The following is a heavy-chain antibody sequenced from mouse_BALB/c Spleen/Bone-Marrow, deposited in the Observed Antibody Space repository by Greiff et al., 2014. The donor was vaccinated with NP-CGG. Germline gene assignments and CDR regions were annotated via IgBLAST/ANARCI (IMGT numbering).Heavy chain of an antibody. V-gene: IGHV1S81*02. Sequence: QVQLKQSGAELVKPGASVKLSCKASGYTFTNYFMYWVKQRPGQGLEWIGEINPNNGGTNFNENFKSKATLTLDKSSSTAYMQLSSLTSEDSAVCYCTRSGPGFAYWGHGTLVTVSA. CDR2: INPNNGGT. J-gene: IGHJ3*01. CDR1: GYTFTNYF. CDR3: TRSGPGFAY.